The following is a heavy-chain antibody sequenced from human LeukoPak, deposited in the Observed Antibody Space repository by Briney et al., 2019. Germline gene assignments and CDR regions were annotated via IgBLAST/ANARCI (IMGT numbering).Heavy chain of an antibody. J-gene: IGHJ4*02. CDR1: GYTFTSYG. V-gene: IGHV1-46*01. D-gene: IGHD5-18*01. Sequence: ASVKVSCKASGYTFTSYGISWVRQAPGQGLEWMGIINPGGGSASYAQNFQGRVTMTRDTSTSTVYMELSSLRSEDTAVYYCARQADSYGYLDYWGQGTLVTVSS. CDR2: INPGGGSA. CDR3: ARQADSYGYLDY.